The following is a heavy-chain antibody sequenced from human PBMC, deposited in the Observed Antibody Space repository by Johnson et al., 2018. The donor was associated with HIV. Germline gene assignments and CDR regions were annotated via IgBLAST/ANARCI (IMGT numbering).Heavy chain of an antibody. CDR2: IYSGGST. J-gene: IGHJ3*02. Sequence: VQLVESGGGLVQPGGSLRLSCAASGFTISNNYMSWVRQAPGKGLEWVSVIYSGGSTYYADSVTGRFTISRDISKKTLYLQMNSLRAEDTAVYYCAREGATIEGRSTFEIWGPGTMVTVSS. CDR3: AREGATIEGRSTFEI. D-gene: IGHD1-26*01. V-gene: IGHV3-66*01. CDR1: GFTISNNY.